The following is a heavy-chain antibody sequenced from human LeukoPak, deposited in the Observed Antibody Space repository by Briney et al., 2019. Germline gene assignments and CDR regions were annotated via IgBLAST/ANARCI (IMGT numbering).Heavy chain of an antibody. CDR1: GFIFDNFW. CDR2: IKQDGSEM. Sequence: GGSLRLSCAASGFIFDNFWMSWVRQAPGKGLEWVANIKQDGSEMYYVDSVKGRFTISRDNAKKLLYLQMNSLRAEDTALYYCARDMSFSTSDWYGELDNWGQGTLVTVSS. J-gene: IGHJ4*02. V-gene: IGHV3-7*05. D-gene: IGHD6-19*01. CDR3: ARDMSFSTSDWYGELDN.